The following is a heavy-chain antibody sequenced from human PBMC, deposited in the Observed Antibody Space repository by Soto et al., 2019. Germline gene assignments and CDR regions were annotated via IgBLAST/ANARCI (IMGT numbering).Heavy chain of an antibody. Sequence: EVQLLESGGGLVQPGGSLRLSCAASGLTFSSYAMSWVRQAPGKGLEWVSAISGSGGSTYYADSVKGRFTISRDNSKNTLYLQMNSLRAEDTAVYYCAKDARPLIRYCSSTSCYTRSGIDYWGQGTLVTVSS. CDR2: ISGSGGST. CDR3: AKDARPLIRYCSSTSCYTRSGIDY. V-gene: IGHV3-23*01. D-gene: IGHD2-2*02. CDR1: GLTFSSYA. J-gene: IGHJ4*02.